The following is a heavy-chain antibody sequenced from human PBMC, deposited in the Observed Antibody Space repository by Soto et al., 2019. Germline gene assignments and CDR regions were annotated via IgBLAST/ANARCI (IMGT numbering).Heavy chain of an antibody. Sequence: GGSLRLSCAASGFTFSAYWMTWVRQAPGKGLEWVANINQDGSEKNYVDSVKGRFTISRDNAENSLSLQMNSLRVEDTAVFYCVRILRARTTGYTFDIWGQGTMVTVSS. J-gene: IGHJ3*02. CDR2: INQDGSEK. CDR1: GFTFSAYW. D-gene: IGHD1-1*01. CDR3: VRILRARTTGYTFDI. V-gene: IGHV3-7*01.